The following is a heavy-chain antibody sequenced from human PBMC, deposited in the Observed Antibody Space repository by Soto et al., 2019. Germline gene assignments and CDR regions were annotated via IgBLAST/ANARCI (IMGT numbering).Heavy chain of an antibody. V-gene: IGHV4-61*08. J-gene: IGHJ5*01. CDR2: IYYSGST. CDR1: GGTIRNGGGY. Sequence: SVVGGTIRNGGGYRSRNKKPPGKGLEWIGYIYYSGSTNYNPSLKSRVTMSIDTTKNQFSLNLTSVTATDTAVYYCATIIIPGTRHTVFDS. CDR3: ATIIIPGTRHTVFDS.